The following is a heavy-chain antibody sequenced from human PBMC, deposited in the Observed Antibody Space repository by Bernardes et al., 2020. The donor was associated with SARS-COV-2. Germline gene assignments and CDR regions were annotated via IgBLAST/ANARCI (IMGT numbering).Heavy chain of an antibody. Sequence: GGSLRLSCAASGFTVRSNYMSWVRQAPGKGLEWVSVIYSGGSTYYADSVKGRFTISRDNSRNTLYLQMNSLRAEDTAVYYCARERGGRHGNLYYYYDMDVWGQGTTVTVSS. CDR3: ARERGGRHGNLYYYYDMDV. CDR2: IYSGGST. CDR1: GFTVRSNY. J-gene: IGHJ6*02. D-gene: IGHD3-16*01. V-gene: IGHV3-53*01.